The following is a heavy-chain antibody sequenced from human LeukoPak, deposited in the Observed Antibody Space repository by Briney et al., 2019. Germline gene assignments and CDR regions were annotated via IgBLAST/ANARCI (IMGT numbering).Heavy chain of an antibody. J-gene: IGHJ3*02. D-gene: IGHD6-19*01. CDR3: ARDLRVGGGSGWYAFDI. V-gene: IGHV4-59*01. CDR2: IYYRGST. CDR1: GGSISSYY. Sequence: SETLSLTCTVSGGSISSYYWSWIRQPPGKGLEWIGYIYYRGSTNYNPSLKSRVTISIDTSKNQFSLKLSSVTAADTAVYYCARDLRVGGGSGWYAFDIWGQGTMVTVSS.